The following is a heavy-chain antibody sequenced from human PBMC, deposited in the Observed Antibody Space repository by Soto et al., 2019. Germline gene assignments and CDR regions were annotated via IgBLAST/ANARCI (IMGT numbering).Heavy chain of an antibody. CDR1: GGSISSYY. Sequence: PSETLSITCTVSGGSISSYYWSWIRQPPGKGLEWIGYIYYSGSTNYNPSLKSRVTISVDTSKNQFSLKLSSVTAADTAVYYCARSQTTVTSYDYWGQGTLVTVSS. CDR3: ARSQTTVTSYDY. CDR2: IYYSGST. J-gene: IGHJ4*02. V-gene: IGHV4-59*08. D-gene: IGHD4-17*01.